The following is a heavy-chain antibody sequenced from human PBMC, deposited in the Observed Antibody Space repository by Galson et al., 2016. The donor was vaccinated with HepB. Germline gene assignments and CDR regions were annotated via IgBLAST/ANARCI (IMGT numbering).Heavy chain of an antibody. J-gene: IGHJ4*02. CDR1: RFTFSNFW. CDR2: VRQDGGAK. D-gene: IGHD6-19*01. CDR3: ARGLPAGPIAVAAYDY. V-gene: IGHV3-7*03. Sequence: SLRLSCAASRFTFSNFWMSWVRQAPGSGLEWVANVRQDGGAKYYAASVKGRFTISRDNGKNSLYLQMTSLRAEDTAVYYCARGLPAGPIAVAAYDYWGQGTLVTVSS.